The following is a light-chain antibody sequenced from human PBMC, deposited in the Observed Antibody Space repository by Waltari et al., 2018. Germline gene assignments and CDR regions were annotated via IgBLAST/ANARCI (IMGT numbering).Light chain of an antibody. CDR1: SPHIGRDL. CDR3: AAWDDSLNGVV. J-gene: IGLJ2*01. Sequence: QSVLTHSPSASGTSGQRVPISCSGSSPHIGRDLVNVYRPLPGTAPKLLIYTNNQRPSGVPDRFSGSKSGTSASLAISGLQSEDEADYYCAAWDDSLNGVVFGGGTKLSVL. CDR2: TNN. V-gene: IGLV1-44*01.